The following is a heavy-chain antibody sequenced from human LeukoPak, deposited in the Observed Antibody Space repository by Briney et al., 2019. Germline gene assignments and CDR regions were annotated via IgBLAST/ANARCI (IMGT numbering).Heavy chain of an antibody. Sequence: SETLSLTCTVSGGSIGRYYWSRIRQPPGKGLEWIGHIYYSGITNYNPSLKSRVTISIDTSKNQFSLKLSSVTAADTAVYYCARHLYSYDGFDYWGQGTLVTASS. CDR3: ARHLYSYDGFDY. CDR1: GGSIGRYY. D-gene: IGHD3-22*01. CDR2: IYYSGIT. V-gene: IGHV4-59*08. J-gene: IGHJ4*02.